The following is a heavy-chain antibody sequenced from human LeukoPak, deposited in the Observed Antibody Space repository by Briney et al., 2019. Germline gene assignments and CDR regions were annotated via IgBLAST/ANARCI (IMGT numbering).Heavy chain of an antibody. CDR1: EYSFTSHW. J-gene: IGHJ5*01. CDR2: IYPGDSES. D-gene: IGHD3-3*01. CDR3: ARHQMNYDLWSGYYWGFDS. V-gene: IGHV5-51*01. Sequence: GESLKISCKGFEYSFTSHWIGWVRQKPGKGLEWMAIIYPGDSESRYNPSFQGQVTISADKSINTAYLQWRSLKASDTAMYYCARHQMNYDLWSGYYWGFDSWGQGTLVTVTS.